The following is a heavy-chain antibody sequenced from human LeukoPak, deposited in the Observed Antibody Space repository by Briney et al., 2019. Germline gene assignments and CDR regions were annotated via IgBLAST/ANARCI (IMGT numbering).Heavy chain of an antibody. CDR2: ISYDGSNK. CDR1: GFTFSSYG. CDR3: AKETYCSSTSCYYNWFDP. J-gene: IGHJ5*02. Sequence: PGGSLRLSCAASGFTFSSYGMHWVRQAPGKGLEWVAVISYDGSNKYYADSVKGRFTISRDNSKNTLYLQMNSLTAEDTAVYYCAKETYCSSTSCYYNWFDPWGQGTLVTVSS. V-gene: IGHV3-30*18. D-gene: IGHD2-2*01.